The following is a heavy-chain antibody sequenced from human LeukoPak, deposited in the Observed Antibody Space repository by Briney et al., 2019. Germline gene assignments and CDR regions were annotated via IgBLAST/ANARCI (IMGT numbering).Heavy chain of an antibody. V-gene: IGHV3-9*01. CDR1: GFTFDNYA. CDR2: LSWNSGAL. D-gene: IGHD2-2*01. CDR3: TKAESSTFYYGYFDS. J-gene: IGHJ4*02. Sequence: AGGSLRLSCEASGFTFDNYAMHWVRQAPGKGLEWVSGLSWNSGALGYADSVRGRFTISRDNAKNSLYLQMNSLTAEDTALYYCTKAESSTFYYGYFDSWGQGTLVTVSS.